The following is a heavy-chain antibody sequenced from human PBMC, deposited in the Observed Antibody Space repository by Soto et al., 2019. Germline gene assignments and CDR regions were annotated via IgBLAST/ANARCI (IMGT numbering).Heavy chain of an antibody. Sequence: HPGGSLRLSCAASGFTFDDYAMHWVRQAPGKGLEWVSGISWNSGSIGYADSVKGRFTISRDNAKNSLYLQMNSLRAEDTALYYCASTVWIPDSVLPLDYWGQGTLVTVSS. CDR1: GFTFDDYA. CDR2: ISWNSGSI. D-gene: IGHD4-17*01. J-gene: IGHJ4*02. V-gene: IGHV3-9*01. CDR3: ASTVWIPDSVLPLDY.